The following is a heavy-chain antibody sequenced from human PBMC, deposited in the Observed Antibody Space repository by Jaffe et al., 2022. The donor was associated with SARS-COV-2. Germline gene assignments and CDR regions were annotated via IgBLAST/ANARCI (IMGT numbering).Heavy chain of an antibody. Sequence: QLQLQESGPGLVKPSETLSLTCTVSGGSINSNSYYWGWVRQPPGKGLEWIGTIYYGGTTYYDPSLKSRVTISVDTSKNQFSLNVNSVTAADTAVYYCATQRYNQWEILGGRGGMDVWGQGTTVTVSS. J-gene: IGHJ6*02. CDR3: ATQRYNQWEILGGRGGMDV. CDR1: GGSINSNSYY. CDR2: IYYGGTT. D-gene: IGHD1-26*01. V-gene: IGHV4-39*01.